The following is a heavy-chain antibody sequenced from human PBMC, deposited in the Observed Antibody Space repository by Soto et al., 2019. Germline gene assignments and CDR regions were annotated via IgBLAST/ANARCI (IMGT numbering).Heavy chain of an antibody. Sequence: GGSLRLSCAASGFTFSSYAMSWVRQAPGRGLEWVSASSGSGGSTYYADSVKGRFTISRDNSKNTLYLQMNSLRAEDTAVYYCAKLSGLRYYFDYWGQGTLVTVSS. CDR2: SSGSGGST. J-gene: IGHJ4*02. CDR1: GFTFSSYA. V-gene: IGHV3-23*01. D-gene: IGHD4-17*01. CDR3: AKLSGLRYYFDY.